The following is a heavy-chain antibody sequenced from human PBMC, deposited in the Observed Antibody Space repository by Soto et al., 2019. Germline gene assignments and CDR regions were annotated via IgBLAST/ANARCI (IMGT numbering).Heavy chain of an antibody. CDR2: IYHSGGT. J-gene: IGHJ4*02. V-gene: IGHV4-30-2*01. CDR1: GGSISSGGYS. Sequence: QLQLQESGSGLVKPSQTLSLTCAVSGGSISSGGYSWSWIRQPPGKGLECIGYIYHSGGTYYNPSLKSRLTISVDRSKNQFSLRRSSVTAADTAVYYCAGGIAARPLGYWGQGTLVTVPS. D-gene: IGHD6-6*01. CDR3: AGGIAARPLGY.